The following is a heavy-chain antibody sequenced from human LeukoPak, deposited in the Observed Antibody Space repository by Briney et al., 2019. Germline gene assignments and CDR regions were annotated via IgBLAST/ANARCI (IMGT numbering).Heavy chain of an antibody. CDR1: GFSFNTFG. V-gene: IGHV3-30*18. CDR3: AKEFHDYGDRQYLQH. D-gene: IGHD4-17*01. J-gene: IGHJ1*01. CDR2: ISYGGSNK. Sequence: WVSLTRYCAASGFSFNTFGMQWVRQAPGKGREGVAVISYGGSNKYYADSVKGRFTISTDNSKNTLYLQMNSLRAEDTAVYYCAKEFHDYGDRQYLQHWGQGTLVTVSS.